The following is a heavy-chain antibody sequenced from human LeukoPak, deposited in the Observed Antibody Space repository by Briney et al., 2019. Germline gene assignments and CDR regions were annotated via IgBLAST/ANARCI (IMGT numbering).Heavy chain of an antibody. D-gene: IGHD6-6*01. V-gene: IGHV4-39*01. Sequence: SETLSITCTVSGGSISSYYWGLIRQPPEKRLQWIGSIYYSGSTYYNPPLKSRVTISVDTSKNQFSLKLSSVTAADTAVYYCARKGSSSPWDSWFDPWGQGTLVTVSS. CDR2: IYYSGST. CDR1: GGSISSYY. J-gene: IGHJ5*02. CDR3: ARKGSSSPWDSWFDP.